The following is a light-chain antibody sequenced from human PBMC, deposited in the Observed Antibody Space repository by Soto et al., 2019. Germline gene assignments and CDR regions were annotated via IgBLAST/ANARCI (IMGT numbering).Light chain of an antibody. J-gene: IGKJ2*01. CDR2: GAS. V-gene: IGKV3-20*01. Sequence: EIVLTQSPGTLSLSPGERATLSCRASQSVNSNYLAWYQQKPGQVPRPLIYGASIRAAGVPDRLSGSGSGTDFTLTISRLEPENYAVYYCQQYVTSPHPFGKGTKLEIK. CDR3: QQYVTSPHP. CDR1: QSVNSNY.